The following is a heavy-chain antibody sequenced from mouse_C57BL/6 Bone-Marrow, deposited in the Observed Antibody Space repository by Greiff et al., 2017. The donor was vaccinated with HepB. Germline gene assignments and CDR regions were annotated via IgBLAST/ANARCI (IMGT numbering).Heavy chain of an antibody. CDR1: GYTFTSYW. CDR2: IYPGSGST. D-gene: IGHD1-1*01. Sequence: QVQLQQPGAELVKPGASVKMSCKASGYTFTSYWITWVKQRPGQGLEWIGDIYPGSGSTNYNEKFKSKATLTVDTSSSTAYMQLSSLTSEDSAVYYWALYYYGSSYCWYFDVWGTGTTVTVSS. CDR3: ALYYYGSSYCWYFDV. V-gene: IGHV1-55*01. J-gene: IGHJ1*03.